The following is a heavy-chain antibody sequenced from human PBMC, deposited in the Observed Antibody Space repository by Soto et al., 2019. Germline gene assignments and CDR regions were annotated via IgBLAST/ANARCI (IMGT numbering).Heavy chain of an antibody. J-gene: IGHJ4*02. CDR2: ISLYNGNT. Sequence: ASVKLSCKAYDFSFTSHGISWVRQAPGQGLEWMGWISLYNGNTNYAQQFQGRVTMTTDTSTSTAYMELGSLRSDDTAMYLCAICHLVLLRLHYGGQGTLVTVSS. CDR3: AICHLVLLRLHY. CDR1: DFSFTSHG. D-gene: IGHD3-10*01. V-gene: IGHV1-18*04.